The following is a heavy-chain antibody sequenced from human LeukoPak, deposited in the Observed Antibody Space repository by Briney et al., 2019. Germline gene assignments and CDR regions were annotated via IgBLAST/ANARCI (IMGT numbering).Heavy chain of an antibody. CDR1: GFTFNSYG. CDR2: IKQDGSEK. CDR3: ARERQNKDFWSGGDY. J-gene: IGHJ4*02. Sequence: PGGSLRLSCAASGFTFNSYGMNWVRQAPGKGLEWVANIKQDGSEKYYVDSVKGRFTISRDNAKNSLYLQMNILRPEDAAVYCCARERQNKDFWSGGDYWGQGTLVTVSS. V-gene: IGHV3-7*01. D-gene: IGHD3-3*01.